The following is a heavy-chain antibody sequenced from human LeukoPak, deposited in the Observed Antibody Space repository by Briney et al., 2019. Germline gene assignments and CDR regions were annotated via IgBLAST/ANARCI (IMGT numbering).Heavy chain of an antibody. J-gene: IGHJ4*02. V-gene: IGHV4-59*08. D-gene: IGHD3-9*01. CDR3: ARQQEVDDWGGSCFFDY. CDR2: IDYSGST. Sequence: SETLSLSCTVSGGFISTYHWSWIRQPPGKGLQWIGYIDYSGSTKYNPSLKSRVTISVDTSKSQFSLKLSSVTAADTAVYYCARQQEVDDWGGSCFFDYWGRGTLVTVSS. CDR1: GGFISTYH.